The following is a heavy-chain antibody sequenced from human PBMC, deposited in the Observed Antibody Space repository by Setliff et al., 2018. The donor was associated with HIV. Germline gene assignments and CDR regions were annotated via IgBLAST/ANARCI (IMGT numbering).Heavy chain of an antibody. CDR1: GGSINSGTYY. V-gene: IGHV4-61*09. D-gene: IGHD3-10*01. J-gene: IGHJ4*02. CDR2: IHTSGST. Sequence: SETLSLTCSVSGGSINSGTYYWSWIRQPAGKGLEWIGHIHTSGSTKYNPSLKSRVAISADTSKIQFSLNLSSVTAAETAVYYCARVGYHGSGRYSFDYWGQGTLVTVSS. CDR3: ARVGYHGSGRYSFDY.